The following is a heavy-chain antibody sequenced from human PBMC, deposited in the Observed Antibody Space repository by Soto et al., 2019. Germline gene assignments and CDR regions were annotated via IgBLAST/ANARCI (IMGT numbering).Heavy chain of an antibody. J-gene: IGHJ4*02. CDR2: IYPGDSDT. V-gene: IGHV5-51*01. CDR3: ARLDIAAGTGAEF. D-gene: IGHD6-25*01. Sequence: VQLVQSGVEVKKPGESLKISCKGSGYSFSSHWITWVRQTSGKDLEWMGAIYPGDSDTRYSPSFQGQVTISADKSISTAFLQWSSLKASDTAMYYCARLDIAAGTGAEFWGQGTPVTVSS. CDR1: GYSFSSHW.